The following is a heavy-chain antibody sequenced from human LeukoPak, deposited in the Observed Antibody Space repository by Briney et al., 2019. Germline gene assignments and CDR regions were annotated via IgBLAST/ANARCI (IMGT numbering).Heavy chain of an antibody. J-gene: IGHJ6*03. CDR2: INPNSGGT. CDR1: GYTFTGYY. V-gene: IGHV1-2*02. Sequence: GASVKVSCKASGYTFTGYYMHWVRQAPGQGLEWMGWINPNSGGTNYAQKFQGRVTMTRDTSISTAYMELSGLRSDDTAVYYCARSYCSSTSCKGGYYYMDVWGKGTTVTVSS. D-gene: IGHD2-2*01. CDR3: ARSYCSSTSCKGGYYYMDV.